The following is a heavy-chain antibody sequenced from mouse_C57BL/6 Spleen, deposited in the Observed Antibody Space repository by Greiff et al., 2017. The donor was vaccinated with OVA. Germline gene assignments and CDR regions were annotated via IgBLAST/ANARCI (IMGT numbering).Heavy chain of an antibody. J-gene: IGHJ3*01. CDR1: GFPFTDYY. D-gene: IGHD1-1*01. CDR3: ARPYYYGSSYGFAY. CDR2: IRNKANGYTT. V-gene: IGHV7-3*01. Sequence: EVKLVESGGGLVQPGGSLSLSCAASGFPFTDYYMSWVRQPPGKALEWLGFIRNKANGYTTEYSASVKGRFTISRDNSQSILYLQMNALRAEDSATYYCARPYYYGSSYGFAYWGQGTLVTVSA.